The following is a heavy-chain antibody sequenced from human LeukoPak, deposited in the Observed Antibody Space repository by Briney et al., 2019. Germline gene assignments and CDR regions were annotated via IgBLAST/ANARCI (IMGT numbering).Heavy chain of an antibody. J-gene: IGHJ3*02. Sequence: SETLSLTYTVSGGSISSYYWSWIRQPPGKGLEWIGYIYYSGSTNYNPSLKSRVTISVDTSKNQFSLKLSSVTAADTAVYYCARGRWLGDALDIWGQGTMVTVSS. V-gene: IGHV4-59*01. CDR3: ARGRWLGDALDI. CDR1: GGSISSYY. CDR2: IYYSGST. D-gene: IGHD5-24*01.